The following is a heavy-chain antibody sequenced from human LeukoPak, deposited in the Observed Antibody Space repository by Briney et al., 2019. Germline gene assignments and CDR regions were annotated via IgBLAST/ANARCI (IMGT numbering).Heavy chain of an antibody. CDR3: ARVASSIPQRNWFDP. V-gene: IGHV1-69*01. CDR1: GGTFSSYA. J-gene: IGHJ5*02. Sequence: ASVKVSCKASGGTFSSYAISWVRQAPGQGLEWMGGIIPIFGTANYAQKFQGRVTITADESTSTAYMELSSLRSEDTAVYYCARVASSIPQRNWFDPWGQGTLVTVSS. CDR2: IIPIFGTA. D-gene: IGHD3-3*02.